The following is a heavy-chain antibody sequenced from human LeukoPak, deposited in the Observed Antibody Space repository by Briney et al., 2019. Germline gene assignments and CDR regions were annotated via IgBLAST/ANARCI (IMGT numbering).Heavy chain of an antibody. V-gene: IGHV4-34*01. D-gene: IGHD3-10*01. CDR2: INHSGST. Sequence: PSETLSLTCAVYGGSFSGYYWSWIRQSPGKGLEWIGEINHSGSTNYNPSLKSRVTISVDTSKNQFPLKLSSVTAADTAVYYCARVGSYGSGSYYKTDAFDIWGQGTMVTVSS. CDR3: ARVGSYGSGSYYKTDAFDI. J-gene: IGHJ3*02. CDR1: GGSFSGYY.